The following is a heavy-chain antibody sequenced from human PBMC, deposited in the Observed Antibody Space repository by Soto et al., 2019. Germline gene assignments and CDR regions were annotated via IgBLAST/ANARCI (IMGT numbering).Heavy chain of an antibody. CDR2: IYSGGST. Sequence: PGGSLRLSCAASGFTVSSNYMSWVRQAPGKGLEWVSVIYSGGSTYYADSVKGRFTISRDNSKNTLYLQMNSLRAKDTAVYYCARDVRGCSSTSCPKEYYYYYYYMDVWGKGTTVTVSS. J-gene: IGHJ6*03. D-gene: IGHD2-2*01. CDR1: GFTVSSNY. CDR3: ARDVRGCSSTSCPKEYYYYYYYMDV. V-gene: IGHV3-66*01.